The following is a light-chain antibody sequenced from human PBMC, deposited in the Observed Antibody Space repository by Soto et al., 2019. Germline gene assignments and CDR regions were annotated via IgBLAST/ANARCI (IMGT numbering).Light chain of an antibody. J-gene: IGKJ4*01. V-gene: IGKV3-15*01. CDR3: QQYNSWPRT. Sequence: EQVMTQSPATLSLSPGERATLSCRASQSIGSSLAWYQQKPGQAPRLLIYGASTRATGVPARFSGSGSGTEFTLSISSLQSEDFAVYYCQQYNSWPRTFGGGTKVDIK. CDR2: GAS. CDR1: QSIGSS.